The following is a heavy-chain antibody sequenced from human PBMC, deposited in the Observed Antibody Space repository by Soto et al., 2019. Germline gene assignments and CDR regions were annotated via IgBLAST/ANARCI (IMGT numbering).Heavy chain of an antibody. V-gene: IGHV3-11*05. D-gene: IGHD6-19*01. CDR3: ARAPGAVNSYAGVDV. CDR1: GFVFIDYY. CDR2: ISDGGSYT. J-gene: IGHJ6*02. Sequence: PGGSLRLSCVASGFVFIDYYIAWSRRSAGKGLEWVSYISDGGSYTNHGNSVRGRVSVSRDDARNSLYLQIKNLRVEDTGGYYCARAPGAVNSYAGVDVWGQGTTVTVSS.